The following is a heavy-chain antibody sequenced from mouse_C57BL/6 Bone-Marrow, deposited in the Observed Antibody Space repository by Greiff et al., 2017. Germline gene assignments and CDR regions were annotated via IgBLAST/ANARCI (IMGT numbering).Heavy chain of an antibody. CDR1: GFTFSDYY. V-gene: IGHV5-12*01. Sequence: EVHLVESGGGLVQPGGSLKLSCAASGFTFSDYYMYWVRQTPETRLEWVAYISNGGGSTYYPDTVKGRFTISRDNAKNTLYLQMSRLKSEDTAMYYCAREVYEAMDYWGQGTSVTVSS. CDR2: ISNGGGST. D-gene: IGHD1-1*01. CDR3: AREVYEAMDY. J-gene: IGHJ4*01.